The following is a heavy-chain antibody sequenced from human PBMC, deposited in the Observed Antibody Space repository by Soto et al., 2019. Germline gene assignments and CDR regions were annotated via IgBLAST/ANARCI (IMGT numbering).Heavy chain of an antibody. CDR2: IYYSGST. D-gene: IGHD3-10*01. CDR3: ARGKEHYYGSGAHAYGMDV. CDR1: GGSISSGGYY. Sequence: SETLSLTCTVSGGSISSGGYYWSWIRQHPGKGLEWIGYIYYSGSTYYNPSLKSRVTISVDTSKNQFSLKLSSVTAADTAVYYCARGKEHYYGSGAHAYGMDVWGQGTTVTVS. J-gene: IGHJ6*02. V-gene: IGHV4-31*03.